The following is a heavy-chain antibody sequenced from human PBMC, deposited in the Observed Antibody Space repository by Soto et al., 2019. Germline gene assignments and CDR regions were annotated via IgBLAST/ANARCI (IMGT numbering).Heavy chain of an antibody. J-gene: IGHJ4*02. CDR2: INHSGRT. V-gene: IGHV4-34*01. CDR3: ASQGTSSSGFDY. D-gene: IGHD6-6*01. CDR1: CGAYIGNY. Sequence: PSETLSLTCVFSCGAYIGNYWSWIRQSPGQGLEWIGEINHSGRTNYKSSLESRVTISIDKSETQFSLKLTSVTAADTAVYYCASQGTSSSGFDYWGQGTMVTVSS.